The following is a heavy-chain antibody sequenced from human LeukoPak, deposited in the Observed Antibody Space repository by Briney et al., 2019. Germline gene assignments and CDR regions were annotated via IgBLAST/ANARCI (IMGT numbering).Heavy chain of an antibody. CDR3: AIAVPYCSSTSCPAEGYFDY. CDR2: IIPIFGTA. V-gene: IGHV1-69*06. CDR1: GGTFSSYA. Sequence: ASVKVSCKASGGTFSSYAISWVRQAPGQGLEWMGRIIPIFGTANYAQKFQGRVTITADRSTSTAYMKLSSLRSEDTAVYYSAIAVPYCSSTSCPAEGYFDYWGQGTLVTVSS. D-gene: IGHD2-2*01. J-gene: IGHJ4*02.